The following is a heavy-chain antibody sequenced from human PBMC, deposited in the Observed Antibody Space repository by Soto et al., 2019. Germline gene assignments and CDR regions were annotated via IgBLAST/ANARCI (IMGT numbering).Heavy chain of an antibody. CDR2: IYYIGST. CDR1: GDSITNSNYY. Sequence: SETLSLTCTVSGDSITNSNYYWGWFRQPPGKGLEWIAGIYYIGSTYYNPSLKSRVTISVDTSNNQFSLNLNSVTASDTAVYYCAGRNSLASVSLNFRELSNYKWIDPWGPGTLVTVSS. D-gene: IGHD3-16*02. CDR3: AGRNSLASVSLNFRELSNYKWIDP. V-gene: IGHV4-39*01. J-gene: IGHJ5*02.